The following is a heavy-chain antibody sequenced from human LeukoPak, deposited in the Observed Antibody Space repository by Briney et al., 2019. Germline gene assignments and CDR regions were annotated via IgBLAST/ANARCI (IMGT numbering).Heavy chain of an antibody. J-gene: IGHJ6*02. CDR2: IYNSGST. CDR1: GGPVNSGDQY. Sequence: SETLSLTCPVSGGPVNSGDQYWSWIRQSPGKGLEWIGYIYNSGSTDYNPSLKSRVTISVDTSKNHFSLKLSSVTAADTAVYYCARGYGSGTYYYYFYAMDVWGQGTTVTVSS. CDR3: ARGYGSGTYYYYFYAMDV. D-gene: IGHD3-10*01. V-gene: IGHV4-30-4*01.